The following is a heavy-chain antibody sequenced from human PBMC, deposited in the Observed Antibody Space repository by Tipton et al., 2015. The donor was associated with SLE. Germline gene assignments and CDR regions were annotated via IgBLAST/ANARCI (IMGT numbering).Heavy chain of an antibody. V-gene: IGHV4-59*08. J-gene: IGHJ5*02. CDR2: IYYSGST. Sequence: TLSLTCTVSGGSISSYYWSWIRQPPGKGLEWIGYIYYSGSTNYNPSLKSRDTISVDTSKNQFSLKLSSVTAADTAVYYCARHVTYYGSGRVWFDPWGQGTLVTVSS. CDR3: ARHVTYYGSGRVWFDP. CDR1: GGSISSYY. D-gene: IGHD3-10*01.